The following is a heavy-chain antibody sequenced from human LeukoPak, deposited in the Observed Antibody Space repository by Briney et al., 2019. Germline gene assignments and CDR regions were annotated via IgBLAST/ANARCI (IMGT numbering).Heavy chain of an antibody. J-gene: IGHJ4*02. CDR2: IYHSGNT. V-gene: IGHV4-38-2*01. D-gene: IGHD3/OR15-3a*01. Sequence: PSETLSLTCSVSGYSVSSGYYWGWIRQPPGKGLEWIGSIYHSGNTLYNPSLKSRVTMSIDMSENQFSLKLSSVTASDTAVYFCARLSYSFWTGDYWGQGILVTVSS. CDR1: GYSVSSGYY. CDR3: ARLSYSFWTGDY.